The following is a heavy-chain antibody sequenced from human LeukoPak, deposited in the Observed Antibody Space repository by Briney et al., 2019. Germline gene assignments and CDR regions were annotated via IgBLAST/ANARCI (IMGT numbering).Heavy chain of an antibody. CDR3: ARGQEKFDY. Sequence: GGSLRLSCATSGFTFDDYGMSWVRQAPGKGLEWVSVIYSGGSTYYADSVKGRFTISRDNSKNTLYLQMNSLRAEDTAVYYCARGQEKFDYWGQGTLVTVSS. CDR1: GFTFDDYG. J-gene: IGHJ4*02. V-gene: IGHV3-53*01. CDR2: IYSGGST.